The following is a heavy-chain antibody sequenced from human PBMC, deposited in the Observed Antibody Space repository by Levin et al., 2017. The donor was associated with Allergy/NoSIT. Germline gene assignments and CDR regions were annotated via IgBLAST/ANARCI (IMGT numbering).Heavy chain of an antibody. J-gene: IGHJ4*02. CDR3: ARDSAFSYIVVVPAATIPFDY. CDR2: ISAYNGNT. Sequence: ASVKVSCKASGYTFTSYGISWVRQAPGQGLEWMGWISAYNGNTNYAQKLQGRVTMTTDTSTSTAYMELRSLRSDDTAVYYCARDSAFSYIVVVPAATIPFDYWGQGTLVTVSS. D-gene: IGHD2-2*01. CDR1: GYTFTSYG. V-gene: IGHV1-18*01.